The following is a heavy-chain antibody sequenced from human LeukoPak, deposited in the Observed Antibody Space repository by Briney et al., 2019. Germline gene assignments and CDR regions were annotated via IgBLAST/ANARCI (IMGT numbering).Heavy chain of an antibody. CDR3: ARVMRNIVVVPAAIDWFDP. CDR2: ICYSGST. D-gene: IGHD2-2*01. Sequence: SETLSLTCTVSGGSISSSSYYWGWIRQPPGKGLEWIGSICYSGSTYYNPSLKSRVTISVDTSKNQFSLKLSSVTAADTAVYYCARVMRNIVVVPAAIDWFDPWGQGTLVTVSS. CDR1: GGSISSSSYY. V-gene: IGHV4-39*07. J-gene: IGHJ5*02.